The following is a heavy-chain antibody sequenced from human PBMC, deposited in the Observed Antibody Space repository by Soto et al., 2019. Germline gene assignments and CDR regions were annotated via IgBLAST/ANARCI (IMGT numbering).Heavy chain of an antibody. J-gene: IGHJ4*02. CDR1: GFTFSSYA. V-gene: IGHV3-23*01. Sequence: GGSLRLSCAASGFTFSSYAMSWVRQAPGKGLEWVSAISGSGGSTYYADSVKGRFTISRDNSKNTLYLQMNSLRAEDTAVYYCSLRAYDFWSGYSAAPFDYWGQGTLVTVSS. CDR2: ISGSGGST. CDR3: SLRAYDFWSGYSAAPFDY. D-gene: IGHD3-3*01.